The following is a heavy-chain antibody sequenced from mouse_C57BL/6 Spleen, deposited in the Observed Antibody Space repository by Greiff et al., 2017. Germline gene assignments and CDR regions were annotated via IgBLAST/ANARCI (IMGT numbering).Heavy chain of an antibody. CDR2: ISDGGSYT. D-gene: IGHD2-1*01. Sequence: EVNVVESGGGLVKPGGSLKLSCAASGFTFSSYAMSWVRQTPEKRLEWVATISDGGSYTYYPDNVKGRFTISRDNSKNNLYLQMSHLKSEDTAMYYCARDYYGNYWYFDVWGTGTTVTVSS. V-gene: IGHV5-4*01. CDR3: ARDYYGNYWYFDV. J-gene: IGHJ1*03. CDR1: GFTFSSYA.